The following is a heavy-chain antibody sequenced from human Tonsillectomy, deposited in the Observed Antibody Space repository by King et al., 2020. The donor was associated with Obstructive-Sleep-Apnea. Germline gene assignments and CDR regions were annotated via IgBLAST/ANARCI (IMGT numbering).Heavy chain of an antibody. Sequence: QLVQSGAEVKKPGESLKISCKTSGYTFTKYWIGWVRQVPGKGLEWIGMIYPGDSDTKYGPSLQGQGTISYAKSISTTFVQWSSLKASDTAMYYCATSIVTTVGGVFDIWGQGTMVTVSS. CDR2: IYPGDSDT. D-gene: IGHD5-12*01. CDR3: ATSIVTTVGGVFDI. V-gene: IGHV5-51*01. CDR1: GYTFTKYW. J-gene: IGHJ3*02.